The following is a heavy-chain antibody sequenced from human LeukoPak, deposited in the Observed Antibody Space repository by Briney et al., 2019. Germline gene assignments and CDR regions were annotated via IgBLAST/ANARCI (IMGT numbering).Heavy chain of an antibody. J-gene: IGHJ4*02. V-gene: IGHV3-21*01. CDR2: ISSSSSYI. Sequence: GGSLRLSSAASGFTVSSNYMSWVRQAPGQGLEWVSSISSSSSYIYYADSVKGRFTISRDNAKNSLYLQMNSLRAEDTAVYYCARERAVAGTFDLDYWGQGTLVTVSS. CDR3: ARERAVAGTFDLDY. CDR1: GFTVSSNY. D-gene: IGHD6-19*01.